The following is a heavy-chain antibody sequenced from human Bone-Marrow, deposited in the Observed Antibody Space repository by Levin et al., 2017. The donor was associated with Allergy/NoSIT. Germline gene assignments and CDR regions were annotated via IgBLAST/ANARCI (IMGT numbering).Heavy chain of an antibody. J-gene: IGHJ6*02. V-gene: IGHV3-30*01. D-gene: IGHD5-18*01. CDR2: ISFDGSNK. CDR3: ARAGGLRGGYSTTGYYYGMDV. CDR1: GFAFNTYA. Sequence: GGSLRLSCAASGFAFNTYAMHWVRQAPGKGLEWVTFISFDGSNKFYADSVKGRFTISRDNSKNTLYLQMNSLRPEDAAVYYCARAGGLRGGYSTTGYYYGMDVWGQGTTVTVSS.